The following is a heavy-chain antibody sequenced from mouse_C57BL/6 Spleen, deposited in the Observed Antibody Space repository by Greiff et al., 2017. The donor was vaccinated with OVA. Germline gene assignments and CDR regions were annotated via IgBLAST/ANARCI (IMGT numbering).Heavy chain of an antibody. Sequence: EVKLQESGGGLVKPGGSLKLSCAASGFTFSSYAMSWVRQTPEKRLEWVATISDGGSYTYYPDNVKGRFTISRDNAKNNLYLQMSHLKSEDTAMYYCARALLRYRYFDYWGQGTTLTVSS. J-gene: IGHJ2*01. CDR3: ARALLRYRYFDY. D-gene: IGHD1-1*01. CDR2: ISDGGSYT. V-gene: IGHV5-4*03. CDR1: GFTFSSYA.